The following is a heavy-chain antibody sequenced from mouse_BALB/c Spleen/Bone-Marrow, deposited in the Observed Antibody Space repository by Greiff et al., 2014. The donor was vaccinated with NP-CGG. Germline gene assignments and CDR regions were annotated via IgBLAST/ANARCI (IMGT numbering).Heavy chain of an antibody. D-gene: IGHD1-2*01. CDR3: ATYYYGYYFDY. J-gene: IGHJ2*01. CDR1: GFNIKDTY. V-gene: IGHV14-3*02. CDR2: IDPANGNT. Sequence: VQLQQSGAELVKPGASVKLSCTASGFNIKDTYMHWVKQRPEQGLEWIGRIDPANGNTKYDPKFQGKATITADTSSNTAYLQLSSLTSEDTAVYYGATYYYGYYFDYWGQGTTLTVSS.